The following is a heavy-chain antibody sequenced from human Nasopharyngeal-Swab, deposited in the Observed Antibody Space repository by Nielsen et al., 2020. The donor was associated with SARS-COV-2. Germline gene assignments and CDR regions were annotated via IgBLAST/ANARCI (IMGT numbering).Heavy chain of an antibody. CDR1: GYSFTTYW. J-gene: IGHJ6*02. CDR3: ARPMRPMGHYYFGMYV. V-gene: IGHV5-51*01. CDR2: IYPGDSNT. D-gene: IGHD1-26*01. Sequence: GGSLRLSCKGSGYSFTTYWIGWVRQMPGKGLEWIGIIYPGDSNTRYSPSFQGQVTISVNKYSSTAYLQWSSLKASDTAIYYCARPMRPMGHYYFGMYVWGQGTTVTVSS.